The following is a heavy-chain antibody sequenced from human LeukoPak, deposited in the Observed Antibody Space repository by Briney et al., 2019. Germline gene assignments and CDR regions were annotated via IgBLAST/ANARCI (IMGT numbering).Heavy chain of an antibody. CDR3: AREYYYDSSGYTSYYFDY. CDR1: GGTFSSYA. CDR2: IIPIFGTA. Sequence: SVKVSCKASGGTFSSYAISWVRQAPGQGLEWMGGIIPIFGTANYAQKFQGRATITTDESTSTAYKELSSLRSEDTAVYYCAREYYYDSSGYTSYYFDYWGQGTLVTVSS. J-gene: IGHJ4*02. V-gene: IGHV1-69*05. D-gene: IGHD3-22*01.